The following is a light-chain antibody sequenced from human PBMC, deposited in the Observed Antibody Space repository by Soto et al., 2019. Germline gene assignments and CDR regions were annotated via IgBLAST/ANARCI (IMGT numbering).Light chain of an antibody. V-gene: IGKV3-20*01. J-gene: IGKJ1*01. CDR3: QQYGNSPRT. Sequence: ESVLTQSPGTLSLSPGERATLSCRASQSVTNRYFAWYQQRPGQAPRLLIYGISNRATGIPDRFSGSGSGTDFTLTISRLEPEDFAVYYCQQYGNSPRTFGQGTKVDIK. CDR1: QSVTNRY. CDR2: GIS.